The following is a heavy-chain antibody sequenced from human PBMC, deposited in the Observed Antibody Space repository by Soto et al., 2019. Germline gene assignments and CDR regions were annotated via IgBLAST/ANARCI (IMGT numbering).Heavy chain of an antibody. CDR1: GGSISSGGYY. Sequence: SETLSLTCTVSGGSISSGGYYWSWIRQHPGKGLEWIGYIYYSGSTYYNPSLKSRVTISVDTSKNQFSLKLSSVTAADTAVYYCARDKITAYYYGMDVWGQGTTVTVSS. CDR3: ARDKITAYYYGMDV. V-gene: IGHV4-31*03. J-gene: IGHJ6*02. CDR2: IYYSGST.